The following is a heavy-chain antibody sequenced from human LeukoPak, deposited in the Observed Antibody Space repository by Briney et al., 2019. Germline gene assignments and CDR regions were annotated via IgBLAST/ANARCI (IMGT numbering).Heavy chain of an antibody. Sequence: GASVKVSCKVSGYTLTELSMHWVRQAPGKGLEWMGGFDPEDGETIYAQKFQGRVTMTEDTSTDTAYMELSSLRSEDTAVYYCATDQGVGATNWFDPWGQGTLVTVSS. CDR3: ATDQGVGATNWFDP. V-gene: IGHV1-24*01. J-gene: IGHJ5*02. D-gene: IGHD1-26*01. CDR2: FDPEDGET. CDR1: GYTLTELS.